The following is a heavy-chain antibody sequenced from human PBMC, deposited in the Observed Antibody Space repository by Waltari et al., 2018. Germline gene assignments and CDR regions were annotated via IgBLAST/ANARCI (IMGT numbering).Heavy chain of an antibody. CDR3: ARRLRGAYCSGGSCYSYGWFDP. V-gene: IGHV1-8*01. CDR2: MNPNSGNT. J-gene: IGHJ5*02. CDR1: GYSFTRHW. Sequence: VQLVQSGAEVKQPGESLKISCKGSGYSFTRHWIGWVRQMPGKGLEWLGWMNPNSGNTGYAQKFQGRVTMTRNTSISTAYMELSSLRSEDTAVYYCARRLRGAYCSGGSCYSYGWFDPWGQGTLVTVSS. D-gene: IGHD2-15*01.